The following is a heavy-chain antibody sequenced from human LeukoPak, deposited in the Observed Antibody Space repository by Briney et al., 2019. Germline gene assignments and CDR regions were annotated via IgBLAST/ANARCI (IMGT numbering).Heavy chain of an antibody. J-gene: IGHJ5*02. D-gene: IGHD2-15*01. CDR2: INPSGGST. CDR1: GYTFTSYY. V-gene: IGHV1-46*01. Sequence: GASVKVSCKASGYTFTSYYMHWVRQAPGQGLEWMGIINPSGGSTSYAQKFQGRVTMTRDTSTSTVYMELSSLRSEDTAVYYCARDHVRKKVVVAATPHWFDPWGQGTLVTVSP. CDR3: ARDHVRKKVVVAATPHWFDP.